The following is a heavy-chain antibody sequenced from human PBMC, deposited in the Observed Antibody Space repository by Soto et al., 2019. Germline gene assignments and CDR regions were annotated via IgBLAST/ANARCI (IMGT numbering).Heavy chain of an antibody. D-gene: IGHD1-26*01. J-gene: IGHJ4*02. CDR2: ISGSGDST. Sequence: EVQLLESGGGLVQPGGSLRLSCAASGFTFSSYAMRWVRQAPVKGLEWVSAISGSGDSTYYADSVKGRFTISRDNSKNTLYLQMNSLRAEDMAVYYCERRGSGSYYDYWGQGTRVTVSS. CDR1: GFTFSSYA. V-gene: IGHV3-23*01. CDR3: ERRGSGSYYDY.